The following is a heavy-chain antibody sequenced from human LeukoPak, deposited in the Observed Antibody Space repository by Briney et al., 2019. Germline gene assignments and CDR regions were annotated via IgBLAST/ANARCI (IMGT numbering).Heavy chain of an antibody. V-gene: IGHV3-53*01. CDR3: ARVGYSYVFFDY. J-gene: IGHJ4*02. CDR2: IYSGGST. D-gene: IGHD5-18*01. Sequence: GGSLRLSCAASGFTVSSNYMSWVRQAPGKGVEWVSVIYSGGSTYYADSVKGRFTISRDNSKNTLYLQMNSLRAEDTAVYYCARVGYSYVFFDYWGQGTLVTVPS. CDR1: GFTVSSNY.